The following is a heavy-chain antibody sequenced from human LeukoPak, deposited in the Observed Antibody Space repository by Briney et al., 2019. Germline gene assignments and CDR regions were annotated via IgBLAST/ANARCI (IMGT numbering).Heavy chain of an antibody. CDR3: ARVLRIAARPYYYFDY. CDR1: GYTFTGYY. Sequence: ASVKVSCKASGYTFTGYYMHWVRQAPGQGLEWMGWINPNSGGTNYAQKLQGRVTMTRDTSISTAYMELSRLRSDDTAVYYCARVLRIAARPYYYFDYWGQGTLVTVSS. J-gene: IGHJ4*02. D-gene: IGHD6-6*01. V-gene: IGHV1-2*02. CDR2: INPNSGGT.